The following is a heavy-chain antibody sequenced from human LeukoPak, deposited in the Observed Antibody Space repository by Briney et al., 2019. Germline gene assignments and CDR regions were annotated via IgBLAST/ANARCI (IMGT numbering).Heavy chain of an antibody. CDR1: GFTFSSYG. CDR2: IKQDGSEK. V-gene: IGHV3-7*01. CDR3: ASLGATYYFDY. D-gene: IGHD1-26*01. J-gene: IGHJ4*02. Sequence: GGSLRLSCAASGFTFSSYGMSWVRQAPGKGLEWVANIKQDGSEKYYVDSVKGRFTISRDNAKNSLYLQMNSLRAEDTAVYYCASLGATYYFDYWGQGTLVTVSS.